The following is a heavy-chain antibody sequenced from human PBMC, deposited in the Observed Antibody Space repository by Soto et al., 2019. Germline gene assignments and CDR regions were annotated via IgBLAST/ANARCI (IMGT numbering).Heavy chain of an antibody. D-gene: IGHD5-18*01. Sequence: ASVKVSCKASGYTFTGXAMHWVRQAPGQRLEWMGWINAGNGNTKYSQKFQGRVTITRDTSASTAYMELSSLRSEDTAVYYCARGPHGYSYGDSWGQGTLVTVSS. CDR2: INAGNGNT. CDR3: ARGPHGYSYGDS. CDR1: GYTFTGXA. J-gene: IGHJ5*01. V-gene: IGHV1-3*01.